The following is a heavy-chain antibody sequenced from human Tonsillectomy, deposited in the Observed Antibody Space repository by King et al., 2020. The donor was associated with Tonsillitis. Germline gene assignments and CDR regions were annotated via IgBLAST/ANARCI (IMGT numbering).Heavy chain of an antibody. D-gene: IGHD1-1*01. Sequence: VQLVESGGGLVQPGGSLRLSCAASGFIFNSYPMSWVRQAPGKGLEGVSSISGSGGSTYYADSVKVRYTISKDNSKNTLYLQMNSQRVEDTSVYYCAWIASRNVTATQLNLFAPWGQRSLVSVSS. J-gene: IGHJ5*02. CDR1: GFIFNSYP. V-gene: IGHV3-23*04. CDR3: AWIASRNVTATQLNLFAP. CDR2: ISGSGGST.